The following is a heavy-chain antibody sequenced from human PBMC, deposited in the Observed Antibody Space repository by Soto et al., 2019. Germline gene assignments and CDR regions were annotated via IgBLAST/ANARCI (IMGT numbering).Heavy chain of an antibody. J-gene: IGHJ5*02. V-gene: IGHV1-58*01. D-gene: IGHD6-13*01. CDR3: AACYSSSWPRFDP. CDR2: IVVGSGNT. CDR1: GFTFTSSA. Sequence: SVKVSCKASGFTFTSSAVQWVRQARGQRLEWIGWIVVGSGNTNYAQKFQERVTITRDMSTSTAYMELSSLRSEDTAVYYCAACYSSSWPRFDPWGQGTLVTVSS.